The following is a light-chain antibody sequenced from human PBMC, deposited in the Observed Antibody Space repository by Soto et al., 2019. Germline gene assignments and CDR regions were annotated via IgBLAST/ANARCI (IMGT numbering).Light chain of an antibody. J-gene: IGLJ1*01. CDR3: SSYTSSSTLDV. CDR1: SSDVGGYNY. Sequence: QSVLTQPASVSGSPGQSITISCTGTSSDVGGYNYVSWYQQHPGKAPKLMIYDVSNRPSGVSNRFPGSKSGNTASLTISGLQAEDEADYYCSSYTSSSTLDVSGTGTKVTVL. V-gene: IGLV2-14*01. CDR2: DVS.